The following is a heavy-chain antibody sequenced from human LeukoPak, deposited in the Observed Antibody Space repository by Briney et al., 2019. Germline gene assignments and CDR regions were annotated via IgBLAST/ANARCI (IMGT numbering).Heavy chain of an antibody. CDR1: GYTFTSYG. CDR3: ARDVAQRITMVRGVSEPFDY. CDR2: ISAYNGNT. Sequence: ASVKVSCKASGYTFTSYGISWVRQAPGQGLEWMGWISAYNGNTNYAQKLQGRVTMTTDTSTSTACMELRSPRSDDTAVYYCARDVAQRITMVRGVSEPFDYWGQGTLVTVSS. D-gene: IGHD3-10*01. V-gene: IGHV1-18*01. J-gene: IGHJ4*02.